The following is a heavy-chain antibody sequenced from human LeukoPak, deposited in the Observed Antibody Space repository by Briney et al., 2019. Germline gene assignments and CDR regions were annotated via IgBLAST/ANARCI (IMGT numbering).Heavy chain of an antibody. Sequence: GGSLRLSCAASGFTFSNAWMSWVRQAPGKGLEWVGRIKSKTDGGTTDYAAPVKGRFTISRDDSKNTLYLQMNSLKTEGTAVYYCTTDPRGSYYVGADYWGQGTLVTVSS. CDR1: GFTFSNAW. D-gene: IGHD1-26*01. V-gene: IGHV3-15*01. CDR3: TTDPRGSYYVGADY. J-gene: IGHJ4*02. CDR2: IKSKTDGGTT.